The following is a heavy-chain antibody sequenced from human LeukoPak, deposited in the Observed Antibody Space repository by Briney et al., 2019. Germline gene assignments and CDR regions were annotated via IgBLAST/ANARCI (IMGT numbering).Heavy chain of an antibody. CDR2: INPNSGGT. CDR3: ARGLRYCSSTSCLNWFDP. CDR1: GYTFTGYY. J-gene: IGHJ5*02. Sequence: GASVKVSCKASGYTFTGYYMHWVRQAPGQGLEWMGWINPNSGGTNYAKKFQGRVTMTRDTSISTAYMELSRLRSDDTAVYYCARGLRYCSSTSCLNWFDPWGQGTLVTVSS. V-gene: IGHV1-2*02. D-gene: IGHD2-2*01.